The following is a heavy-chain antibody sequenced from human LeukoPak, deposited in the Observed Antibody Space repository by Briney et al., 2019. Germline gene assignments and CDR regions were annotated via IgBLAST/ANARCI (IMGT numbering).Heavy chain of an antibody. D-gene: IGHD3-9*01. CDR3: ARSEVPYYDILTGYQYYFDY. V-gene: IGHV4-61*01. Sequence: SQTLSLTCTVSGDSISSGSYYWSWIRQPPGKGLEWIGYIYYSGSTNYNPSLKSRVTISVDTSKNQFSLKLSSVTAADTAVYYCARSEVPYYDILTGYQYYFDYWGQGTLVTVSS. CDR1: GDSISSGSYY. CDR2: IYYSGST. J-gene: IGHJ4*02.